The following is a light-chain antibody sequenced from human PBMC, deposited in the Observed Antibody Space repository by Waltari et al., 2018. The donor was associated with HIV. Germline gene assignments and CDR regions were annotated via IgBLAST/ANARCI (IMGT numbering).Light chain of an antibody. Sequence: QSALTQPASVSGSPGQSITISCTGTSSYVGGYNYVSWYQQHPGKAPKLMIYEGSKRPSGVSNRFSGSKSGNTASLTISGLQAEDEADYYCSSYTSSSTSVVFGGGTKLTVL. CDR2: EGS. J-gene: IGLJ2*01. CDR3: SSYTSSSTSVV. CDR1: SSYVGGYNY. V-gene: IGLV2-14*01.